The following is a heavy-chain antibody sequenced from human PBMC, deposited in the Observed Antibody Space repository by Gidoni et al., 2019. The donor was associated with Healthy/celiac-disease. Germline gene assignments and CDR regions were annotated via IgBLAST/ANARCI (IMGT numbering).Heavy chain of an antibody. CDR1: GGTFSSYA. Sequence: QVQLVQSGAEVKKPGSSVKVSCKASGGTFSSYAISWVRQAPGQGLEWMGGIIPIFGTANYAQKFQGRVTITADESTSTAYMELSSLRSEDTAVYYCARDRRGLRMVREPGFDYWGQGTLVTVSS. CDR2: IIPIFGTA. D-gene: IGHD3-10*01. V-gene: IGHV1-69*01. CDR3: ARDRRGLRMVREPGFDY. J-gene: IGHJ4*02.